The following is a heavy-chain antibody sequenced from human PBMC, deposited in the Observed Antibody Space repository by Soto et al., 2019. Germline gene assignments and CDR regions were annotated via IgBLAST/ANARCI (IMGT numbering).Heavy chain of an antibody. D-gene: IGHD2-15*01. Sequence: GGSLRLSCAASGFTFSSYSMNWVRQAPGKGLEWVSYISSSSSTIYYADSVKGRFTISRDNAKNTLYLQMNSLRAEDTAVYYCAKPQIVVGGAARFLDYWGQGTLVSVSS. CDR2: ISSSSSTI. CDR3: AKPQIVVGGAARFLDY. J-gene: IGHJ4*02. CDR1: GFTFSSYS. V-gene: IGHV3-48*01.